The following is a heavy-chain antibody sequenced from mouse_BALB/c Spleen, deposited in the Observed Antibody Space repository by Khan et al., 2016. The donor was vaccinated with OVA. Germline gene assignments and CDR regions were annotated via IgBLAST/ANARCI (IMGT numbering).Heavy chain of an antibody. CDR3: ARIYRSDFDY. CDR2: INPHIGET. J-gene: IGHJ2*01. Sequence: VQLQQSGPELVKPGASVKISCKASGYSFTGYFMHWVMQSHGKSLEWIGRINPHIGETFYNQKFKDKATLTVDESSSTAHMELRSLASEDSAVYYGARIYRSDFDYWGQGTTLTVSS. D-gene: IGHD1-1*01. V-gene: IGHV1-20*02. CDR1: GYSFTGYF.